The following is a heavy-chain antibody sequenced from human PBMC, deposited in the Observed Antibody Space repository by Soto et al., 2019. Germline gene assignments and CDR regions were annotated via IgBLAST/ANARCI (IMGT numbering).Heavy chain of an antibody. Sequence: SETLSLTRAVSGASIRSYHWSFLRQPAGKGLEWIGRIQHTGNTNYNPSLKSRVTMSADTSKNQISLKMTSVTAADTAVYFCAKDVSSRRWFDPWGQGVRVTVSS. J-gene: IGHJ5*02. CDR1: GASIRSYH. CDR2: IQHTGNT. CDR3: AKDVSSRRWFDP. V-gene: IGHV4-4*07. D-gene: IGHD3-16*01.